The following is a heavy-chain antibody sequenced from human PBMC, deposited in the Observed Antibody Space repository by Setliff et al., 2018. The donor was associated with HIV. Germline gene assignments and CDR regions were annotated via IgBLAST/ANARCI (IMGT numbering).Heavy chain of an antibody. D-gene: IGHD6-19*01. V-gene: IGHV5-51*01. J-gene: IGHJ3*02. CDR2: LYPGDSDT. CDR1: FYRFTSYW. Sequence: SFPFSFYRFTSYWIGWVRQMPGKGLEWMGILYPGDSDTRYSPSFQRQVTLSADKSISPAYLQWSSLKASDTAMYYWARHSDRSGWCAFDIWGQGTMVTVSS. CDR3: ARHSDRSGWCAFDI.